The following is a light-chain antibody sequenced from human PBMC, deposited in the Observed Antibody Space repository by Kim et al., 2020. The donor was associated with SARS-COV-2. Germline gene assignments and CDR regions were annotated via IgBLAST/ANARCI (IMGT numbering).Light chain of an antibody. V-gene: IGLV1-47*01. J-gene: IGLJ3*02. CDR2: RNN. Sequence: SVLTQPPSASGTPVQRVTISCSGSSSNIGSNYVYWYQQLPGTAPKLLIYRNNQRPSGVPDRFSGTKSGTSASLAISGLRSEDEADYYCAAWDDSLSGWVCGGGTQLTVL. CDR3: AAWDDSLSGWV. CDR1: SSNIGSNY.